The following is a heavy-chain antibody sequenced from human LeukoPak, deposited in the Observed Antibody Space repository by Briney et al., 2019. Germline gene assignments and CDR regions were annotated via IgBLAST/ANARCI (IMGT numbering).Heavy chain of an antibody. V-gene: IGHV1-8*01. Sequence: ASVKVSCKTSGYTFIGYDINWVRQAPGQGLEWMGWMKSNSGDTHFAQKFQGRLTMTRNTSISTAFMELSSLRSEDTAVYYCARGEYSSSWYPLDHWGQGSLVTVSS. CDR1: GYTFIGYD. CDR3: ARGEYSSSWYPLDH. J-gene: IGHJ4*02. CDR2: MKSNSGDT. D-gene: IGHD6-13*01.